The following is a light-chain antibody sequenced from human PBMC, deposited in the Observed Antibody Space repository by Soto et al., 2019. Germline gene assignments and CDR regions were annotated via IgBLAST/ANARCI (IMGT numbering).Light chain of an antibody. J-gene: IGKJ5*01. CDR1: QSISSW. CDR3: QQYNRLIT. Sequence: DIQMTPSRSTLSASVGDRVTITCRASQSISSWLAWYQQQPGKAPKLLIYKASSLESGVPSRFSGSGSGTEFTLSINNLQPDDFATYYCQQYNRLITFGQGTRLEIK. CDR2: KAS. V-gene: IGKV1-5*03.